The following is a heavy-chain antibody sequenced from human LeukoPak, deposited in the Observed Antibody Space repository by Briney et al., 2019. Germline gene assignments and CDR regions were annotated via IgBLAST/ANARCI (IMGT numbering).Heavy chain of an antibody. CDR1: GFTFSNAW. D-gene: IGHD2-2*01. CDR3: TGRYCSTTSCSGFDY. J-gene: IGHJ4*02. Sequence: PGGSLRLSCAASGFTFSNAWMSWVRQAPGKGLEWVGRIKSKTDGGTADYAAPVKGRFTISRDDSENTLYLQMDSLKTEDTAVYYCTGRYCSTTSCSGFDYWGQGTLVTVSS. V-gene: IGHV3-15*01. CDR2: IKSKTDGGTA.